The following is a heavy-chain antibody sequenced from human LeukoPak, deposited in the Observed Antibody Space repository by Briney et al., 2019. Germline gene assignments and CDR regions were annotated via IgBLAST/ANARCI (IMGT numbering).Heavy chain of an antibody. CDR3: ARGALREDGWFRADYYYYYYMDV. D-gene: IGHD2-15*01. CDR1: GFTFSSYS. V-gene: IGHV3-21*01. CDR2: ISSSSSYI. J-gene: IGHJ6*03. Sequence: GGSLRLSCAASGFTFSSYSMNWVRQAPGKGLEWVSSISSSSSYIYYADSVKGRFTISRDNAKNSLYLQMNSLRAEDTAVYYCARGALREDGWFRADYYYYYYMDVWGKGTTVTVSS.